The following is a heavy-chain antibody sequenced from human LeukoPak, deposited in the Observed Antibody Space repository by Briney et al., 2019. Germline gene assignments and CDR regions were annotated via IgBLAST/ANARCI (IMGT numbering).Heavy chain of an antibody. Sequence: GGSLRLSCAASGFTFSSYGMSWVRQAPGKGLEWVSAISGSGGSTYYADSVKGRFTISRDNSKNTLYLQMNSLRAEDKAVYYCAKDLVRPTVTTLYASPFDYWGQGTLVTVSS. J-gene: IGHJ4*02. CDR2: ISGSGGST. D-gene: IGHD4-17*01. CDR3: AKDLVRPTVTTLYASPFDY. CDR1: GFTFSSYG. V-gene: IGHV3-23*01.